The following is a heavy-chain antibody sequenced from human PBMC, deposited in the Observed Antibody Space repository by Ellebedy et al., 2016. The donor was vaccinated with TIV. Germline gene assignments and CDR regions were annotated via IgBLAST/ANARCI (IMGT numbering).Heavy chain of an antibody. Sequence: GGSLRLSXEASGFTFSSYAMSWLRQAPGKGLEWVSVFGGRSTTTYYADSVKGRFTISRDNSKNTLFLQMNRLRGDDTARYYCAKISPTHRGAFDIWGQGTMVTVSS. D-gene: IGHD3-3*02. CDR1: GFTFSSYA. CDR2: FGGRSTTT. J-gene: IGHJ3*02. V-gene: IGHV3-23*01. CDR3: AKISPTHRGAFDI.